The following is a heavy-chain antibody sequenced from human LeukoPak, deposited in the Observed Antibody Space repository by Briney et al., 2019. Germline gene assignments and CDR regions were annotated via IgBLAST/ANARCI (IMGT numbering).Heavy chain of an antibody. V-gene: IGHV4-38-2*02. J-gene: IGHJ4*02. CDR3: ARDGVAPGLYFDY. CDR1: GYSISSGYF. CDR2: SYHSGIT. D-gene: IGHD2-8*01. Sequence: SETLSLTCTVSGYSISSGYFWGWIRQPPGKGLEWIGSSYHSGITYYNPSLKSRVTISVEMSKNQFSLKLSSVTAADTAVYYCARDGVAPGLYFDYWGQGNLVTVSS.